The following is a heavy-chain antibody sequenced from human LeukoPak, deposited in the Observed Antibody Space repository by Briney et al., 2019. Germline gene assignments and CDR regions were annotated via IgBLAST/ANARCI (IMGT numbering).Heavy chain of an antibody. J-gene: IGHJ3*02. Sequence: GGSLRLSCAASGFSFSSYWMTWVRQAPGKGLVWVSRINSAGSSTNYADSVKGRVTISRDNAKKTLFLQINSLRHEDTAVYYCVRVGRVQGPAYDIWGRGTMATVSS. CDR2: INSAGSST. CDR1: GFSFSSYW. V-gene: IGHV3-74*01. CDR3: VRVGRVQGPAYDI.